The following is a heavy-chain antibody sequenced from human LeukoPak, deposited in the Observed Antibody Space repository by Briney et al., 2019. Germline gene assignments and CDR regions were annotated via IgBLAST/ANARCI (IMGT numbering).Heavy chain of an antibody. CDR1: GFTFSSYG. CDR2: IWYDGSNK. D-gene: IGHD3-22*01. J-gene: IGHJ4*02. CDR3: ARDLYDSSGYYYSPGY. V-gene: IGHV3-33*01. Sequence: SGGSLRLSCAASGFTFSSYGMHWVRQAPGKGLEWVAVIWYDGSNKYYADSVKGRFTISRDNSKNTLYLQMNSLRAEDTAVYYCARDLYDSSGYYYSPGYWGQGTLVTVSS.